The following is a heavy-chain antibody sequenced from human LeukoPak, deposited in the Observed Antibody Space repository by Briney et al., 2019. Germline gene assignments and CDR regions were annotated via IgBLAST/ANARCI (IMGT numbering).Heavy chain of an antibody. CDR2: ISSSGTTI. Sequence: GGSLRLSCAASGFTFSGYEMNWFRQAPGKGLEWVSDISSSGTTIHYADSVKGRFTISRDNAKNSLYLQMSNLRAEDTAVYYCARGLDDGYSYGLDYWGQGTLVTVSS. V-gene: IGHV3-48*03. J-gene: IGHJ4*02. CDR1: GFTFSGYE. CDR3: ARGLDDGYSYGLDY. D-gene: IGHD5-18*01.